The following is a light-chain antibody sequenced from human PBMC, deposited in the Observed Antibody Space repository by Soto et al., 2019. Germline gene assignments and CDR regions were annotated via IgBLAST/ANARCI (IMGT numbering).Light chain of an antibody. CDR3: QQYYSTPIT. V-gene: IGKV4-1*01. CDR2: WAS. CDR1: QSLLYSSKNKNY. Sequence: DIVMTQSPDSLAVSLGERATINCKSSQSLLYSSKNKNYLAWYQQKPGQPPKLLIYWASTRESGVPDRFSGSGSGTDFTLTISSLQAEDVAVYYCQQYYSTPITFGQGTRLEIK. J-gene: IGKJ5*01.